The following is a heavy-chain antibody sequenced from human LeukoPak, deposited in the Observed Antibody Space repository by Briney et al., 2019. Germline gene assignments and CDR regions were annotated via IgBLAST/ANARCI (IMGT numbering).Heavy chain of an antibody. CDR1: GFTFSSYA. D-gene: IGHD3-10*01. V-gene: IGHV3-23*01. CDR2: ISGSGGST. CDR3: AKSPTMVRSYYFDY. Sequence: GGSLRLSCAAYGFTFSSYAMSWVRQAPGKGLEWVSAISGSGGSTYYADSVKGRFTISRDNSKNTLYLQMNSLRAEDTAVYYCAKSPTMVRSYYFDYWGQGTLVTVSS. J-gene: IGHJ4*02.